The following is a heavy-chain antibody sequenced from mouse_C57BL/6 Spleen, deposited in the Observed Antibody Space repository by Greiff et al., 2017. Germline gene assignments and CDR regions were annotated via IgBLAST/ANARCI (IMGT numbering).Heavy chain of an antibody. CDR1: GYAFSSYW. D-gene: IGHD1-1*01. V-gene: IGHV1-80*01. CDR3: ARNEYYGSSYGNWYFDV. J-gene: IGHJ1*03. Sequence: QVQLQQSGAELVKPGASVKISCKASGYAFSSYWMNWVKQRPGKGLEWIGQIYPGDGDTNYNGKFKGKATLTADKSSSTAYMQLSSLTSEDAAVYFGARNEYYGSSYGNWYFDVWGTGTTVTVSS. CDR2: IYPGDGDT.